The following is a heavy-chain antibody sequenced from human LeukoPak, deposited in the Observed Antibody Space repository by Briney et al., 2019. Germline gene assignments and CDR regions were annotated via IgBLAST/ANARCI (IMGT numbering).Heavy chain of an antibody. CDR2: ISGSGGST. V-gene: IGHV3-23*01. CDR3: ANFGYCSSTSCYTARYRFDP. Sequence: GGSLRLSCAASEFTFSSYAMSWVRQAPGKGLEWVSAISGSGGSTYYADSVKGRFTISRDNSKNTLYLQMNSRRAEDTAVYYCANFGYCSSTSCYTARYRFDPWGQGTLVTVSS. J-gene: IGHJ5*02. D-gene: IGHD2-2*02. CDR1: EFTFSSYA.